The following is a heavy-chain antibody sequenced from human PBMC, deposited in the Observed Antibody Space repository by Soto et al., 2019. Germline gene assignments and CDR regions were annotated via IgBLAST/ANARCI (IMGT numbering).Heavy chain of an antibody. CDR3: ARDSLVRGVGYGLDV. V-gene: IGHV2-70*04. CDR2: IDWDDGK. J-gene: IGHJ6*02. D-gene: IGHD3-10*01. Sequence: SGPTLVNPTQTLTLTCTFSGFSLSTGEMRVSWIRQPPGKALEWLARIDWDDGKLYSTSLQTRLTLSKDTSKNQVVLTMTNMDPVDTATYYCARDSLVRGVGYGLDVWGQGTTVTVSS. CDR1: GFSLSTGEMR.